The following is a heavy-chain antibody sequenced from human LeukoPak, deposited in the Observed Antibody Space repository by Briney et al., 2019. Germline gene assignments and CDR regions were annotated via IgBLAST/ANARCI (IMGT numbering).Heavy chain of an antibody. D-gene: IGHD3-10*01. CDR3: AKDRGHFYWYFDL. CDR2: ISVDGDST. V-gene: IGHV3-23*01. J-gene: IGHJ2*01. Sequence: GGSLRLSCAASGFTFSSYTMNWVRQAPGKGLEWVSGISVDGDSTYYADSVKGRFTISRDNSKNTLYLQMNSLRAEGTAVYYCAKDRGHFYWYFDLWGRGILVTVSS. CDR1: GFTFSSYT.